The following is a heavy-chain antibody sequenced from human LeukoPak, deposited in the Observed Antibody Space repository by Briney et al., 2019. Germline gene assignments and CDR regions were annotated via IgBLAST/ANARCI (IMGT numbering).Heavy chain of an antibody. CDR3: ARGDGSGSGRWFDP. CDR2: IYHTGST. CDR1: GASISSVTYS. V-gene: IGHV4-30-2*01. J-gene: IGHJ5*02. Sequence: SDTLSLTCTVSGASISSVTYSWSWIRQPPGEGLEWIGYIYHTGSTYYNPSLKGRVTISVDRSKNQFSLNLNFVTAADTALYYCARGDGSGSGRWFDPWGQGTLITVSS. D-gene: IGHD3-10*01.